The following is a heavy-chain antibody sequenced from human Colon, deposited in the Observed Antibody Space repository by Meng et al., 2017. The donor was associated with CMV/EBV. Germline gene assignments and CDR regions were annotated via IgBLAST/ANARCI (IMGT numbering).Heavy chain of an antibody. Sequence: GESLKISCAASGFTFSSYWMSWVRQAPGKGLEWVANIKQDGSDKYFVDSVKGRFTISRDNAKNSLYLQMNSLRAEDTAVYYCARDRSSIVVSYWFDPWGQGTLVTVSS. V-gene: IGHV3-7*01. CDR2: IKQDGSDK. J-gene: IGHJ5*02. CDR1: GFTFSSYW. D-gene: IGHD1-26*01. CDR3: ARDRSSIVVSYWFDP.